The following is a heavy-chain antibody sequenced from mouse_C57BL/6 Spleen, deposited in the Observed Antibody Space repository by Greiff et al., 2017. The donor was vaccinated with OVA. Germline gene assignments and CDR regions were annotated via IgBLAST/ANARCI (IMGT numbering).Heavy chain of an antibody. CDR3: ARGGLITTVVAPGY. V-gene: IGHV1-53*01. Sequence: QVQLQQPGTELVKPGASVKLSCKASGYTFTSYWMHWVKQRPGPGLEWIGNITPSNGGTNYNEKFKSKATLTVDKSSSTAYMQLSSLTSEDAAVYYWARGGLITTVVAPGYWGQGTTLTVSS. D-gene: IGHD1-1*01. CDR1: GYTFTSYW. J-gene: IGHJ2*01. CDR2: ITPSNGGT.